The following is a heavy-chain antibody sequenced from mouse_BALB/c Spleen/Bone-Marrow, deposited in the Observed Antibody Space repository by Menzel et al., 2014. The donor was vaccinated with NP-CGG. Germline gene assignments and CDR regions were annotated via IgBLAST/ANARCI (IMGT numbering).Heavy chain of an antibody. CDR2: IYPGDGDT. J-gene: IGHJ3*01. D-gene: IGHD2-4*01. CDR1: GYAFSSYC. Sequence: VHLVESGAELVRPGSSVKISCKASGYAFSSYCMHWVKQRPGQGLEWIGQIYPGDGDTNYNGKFKGKATLTADKSSSAAYMQRSSLTSEDSAVYCCTREWDEYDWFAYWGQGTLVTVSA. V-gene: IGHV1-80*01. CDR3: TREWDEYDWFAY.